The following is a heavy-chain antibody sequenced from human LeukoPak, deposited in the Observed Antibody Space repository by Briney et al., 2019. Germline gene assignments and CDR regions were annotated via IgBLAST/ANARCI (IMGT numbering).Heavy chain of an antibody. D-gene: IGHD3-22*01. J-gene: IGHJ4*02. CDR2: IYHSGST. V-gene: IGHV4-30-2*01. CDR3: ARVLYYYDSSGYYSLYFDY. CDR1: GGSISSGGYS. Sequence: SETLSLTCAVSGGSISSGGYSWSWIRQPPGTGLEWIGYIYHSGSTYYNPSLKSRVTISVDTSKNQFSLKLSSVTAADTAVYYCARVLYYYDSSGYYSLYFDYWGQGTLVTVSS.